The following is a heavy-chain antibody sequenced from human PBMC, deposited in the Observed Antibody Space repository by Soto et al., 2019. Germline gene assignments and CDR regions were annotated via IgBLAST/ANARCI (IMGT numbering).Heavy chain of an antibody. V-gene: IGHV3-30-3*01. CDR3: AREYPNRWELSGGFDY. J-gene: IGHJ4*02. CDR1: GFTFSSYA. CDR2: ISYDGSNK. Sequence: QVQLVESGGGVVQPGRSLRLSCAASGFTFSSYAMHWVRQAPGKGLEWVAVISYDGSNKYYADSVKGRFTISRDNSKNTWYLQMNSLRAEDTAVYYCAREYPNRWELSGGFDYWGQGTLVTVSS. D-gene: IGHD1-26*01.